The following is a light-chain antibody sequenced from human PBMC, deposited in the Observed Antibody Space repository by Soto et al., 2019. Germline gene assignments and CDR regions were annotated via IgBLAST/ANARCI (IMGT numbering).Light chain of an antibody. CDR3: GSYTSSTSYV. CDR2: VIS. CDR1: SSDVGGSNL. Sequence: SAPTPPASVSDSPGQSLTISRTGTSSDVGGSNLVAWDQQHTGKPRKLNIYVISNRPSGVSNRFSGSKSGSTASLILSRLQTEDEGDYYWGSYTSSTSYVFGTGTKVTVL. J-gene: IGLJ1*01. V-gene: IGLV2-14*03.